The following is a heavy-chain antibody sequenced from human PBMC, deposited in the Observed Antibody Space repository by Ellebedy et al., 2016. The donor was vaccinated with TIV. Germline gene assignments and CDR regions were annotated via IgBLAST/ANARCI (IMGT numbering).Heavy chain of an antibody. Sequence: GGSLRLSXAASGFTFSSYWMHWVRQAPGKGLVWVSRINSDGSSTSYADSVKGRFTISRDNAKNTLYLQMNSLRAEDTAVYYCARDTPLVVTATPVPFDYWGQGTLVTVSS. V-gene: IGHV3-74*01. CDR3: ARDTPLVVTATPVPFDY. J-gene: IGHJ4*02. CDR1: GFTFSSYW. CDR2: INSDGSST. D-gene: IGHD2-21*02.